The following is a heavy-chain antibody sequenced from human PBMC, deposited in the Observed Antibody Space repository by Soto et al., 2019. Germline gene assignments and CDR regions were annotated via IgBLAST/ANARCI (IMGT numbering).Heavy chain of an antibody. D-gene: IGHD3-3*01. Sequence: PGGSLRLSCAASGFTVSSNYMSWVRQAPGMGLEWVSVIYSGGSTYYADSVKDRFTISRDNSKNTLYLQMNSLRAEDTAVYYCARDRNDDFWSGYNYGMDVWGQGTTVTVSS. V-gene: IGHV3-53*01. CDR3: ARDRNDDFWSGYNYGMDV. J-gene: IGHJ6*02. CDR2: IYSGGST. CDR1: GFTVSSNY.